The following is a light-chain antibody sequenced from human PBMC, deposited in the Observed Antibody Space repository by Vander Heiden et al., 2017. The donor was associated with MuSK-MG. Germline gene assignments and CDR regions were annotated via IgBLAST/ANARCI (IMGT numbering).Light chain of an antibody. CDR2: GNS. Sequence: SVLTQPPSVSGAPGQRVTISCTGSSSNIGAGYDVHWYQQLPGTAPKLLSYGNSNRPSGVPDRFSGSKSGTSASLAITGLQAEDEADYYCQSYDSSLSGLWVFGGGTKLTVL. V-gene: IGLV1-40*01. CDR1: SSNIGAGYD. CDR3: QSYDSSLSGLWV. J-gene: IGLJ3*02.